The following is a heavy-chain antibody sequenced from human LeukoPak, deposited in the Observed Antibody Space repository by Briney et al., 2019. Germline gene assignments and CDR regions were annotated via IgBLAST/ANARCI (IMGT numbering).Heavy chain of an antibody. Sequence: ASVKVSCKASGYTFTTYGISWVRQAPGQGLEWMAWISAYNGNTKYAQKFQGRVTLTTDTSTSTAYMELRSLRSEDTAVYYCARDLTYYYDSSGDYAFDIWGQGTMVTVSS. J-gene: IGHJ3*02. V-gene: IGHV1-18*01. D-gene: IGHD3-22*01. CDR2: ISAYNGNT. CDR3: ARDLTYYYDSSGDYAFDI. CDR1: GYTFTTYG.